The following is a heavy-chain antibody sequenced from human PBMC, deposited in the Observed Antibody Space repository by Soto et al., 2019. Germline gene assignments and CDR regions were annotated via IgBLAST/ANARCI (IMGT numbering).Heavy chain of an antibody. V-gene: IGHV3-7*01. J-gene: IGHJ5*02. CDR1: GFPFSSHW. D-gene: IGHD2-8*01. Sequence: GGSLRLSCAASGFPFSSHWMTWVRQVPGKGLEWVANINQDGSDQYYVDSVKGRFTISRDNAKNSLCLHMNSLRVEDTAVYYCATSMRHTLNPWGQGTLVTVSS. CDR2: INQDGSDQ. CDR3: ATSMRHTLNP.